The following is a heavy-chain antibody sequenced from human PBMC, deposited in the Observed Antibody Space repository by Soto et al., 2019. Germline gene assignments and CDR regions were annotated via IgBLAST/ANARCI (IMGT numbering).Heavy chain of an antibody. CDR1: EGTFSSYA. V-gene: IGHV1-69*01. CDR3: ARSDGSSWTYYDAFDI. J-gene: IGHJ3*02. D-gene: IGHD6-13*01. CDR2: IIPILGTA. Sequence: VQLVQSGAEVKKPGSSVKVSCKASEGTFSSYAVSWVRQAPGQGLEWMGGIIPILGTAHYPQRFQGRVTITADESTSTAYMELSSLRSEDTAVYYCARSDGSSWTYYDAFDIWGQGTMVTVSS.